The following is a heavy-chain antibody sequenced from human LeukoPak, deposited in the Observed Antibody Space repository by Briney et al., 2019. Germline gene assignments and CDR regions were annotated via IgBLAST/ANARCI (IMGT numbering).Heavy chain of an antibody. CDR2: ISGSGGST. CDR3: AKGRDGYNRLDY. Sequence: GGSLRLSCAASGFTFSSYAMSWVRQAPGKGLEWVSTISGSGGSTYYADSVKGRFTISRDNSKNTLYLQMNSLRAEDTAVYYCAKGRDGYNRLDYWGQGTLVTVSS. D-gene: IGHD5-24*01. J-gene: IGHJ4*02. V-gene: IGHV3-23*01. CDR1: GFTFSSYA.